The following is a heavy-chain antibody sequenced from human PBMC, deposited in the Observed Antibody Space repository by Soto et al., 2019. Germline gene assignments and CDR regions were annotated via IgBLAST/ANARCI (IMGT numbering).Heavy chain of an antibody. CDR3: ARPTALAVARFRYYYGMDV. CDR2: IYSGGST. Sequence: EVQLVESGGGLVQPGGSLRLSCAASGFTVSSNYMSWVRQAPGKGLEWVSVIYSGGSTYYADSVKGRFTISRDNSKNTLYLQMNSLRAEDTAVYYCARPTALAVARFRYYYGMDVWGQGTTVTVSS. V-gene: IGHV3-66*04. CDR1: GFTVSSNY. D-gene: IGHD6-19*01. J-gene: IGHJ6*02.